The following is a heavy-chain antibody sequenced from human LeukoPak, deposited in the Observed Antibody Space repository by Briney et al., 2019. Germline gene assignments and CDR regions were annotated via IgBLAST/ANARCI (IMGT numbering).Heavy chain of an antibody. D-gene: IGHD5-18*01. Sequence: GRSLRLSCAASGFTFSSYGMHWVRQAPGKGLEWVAVIWYDGSNKYDADSVKGRFTISRDNSKNTLYLQMNSLRAEDTAVYYCARADVDTAMVDYWGQGTLVTVSS. CDR3: ARADVDTAMVDY. CDR1: GFTFSSYG. J-gene: IGHJ4*02. V-gene: IGHV3-33*01. CDR2: IWYDGSNK.